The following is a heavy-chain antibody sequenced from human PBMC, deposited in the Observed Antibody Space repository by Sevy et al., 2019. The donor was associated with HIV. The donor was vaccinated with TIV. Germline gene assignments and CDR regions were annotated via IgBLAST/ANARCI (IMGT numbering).Heavy chain of an antibody. CDR3: AKVLDKWEQWLFDY. V-gene: IGHV3-23*01. Sequence: GGSLRLSCAASGFTFSSYAMSWVRQAPGKGLEWVSAISGSGGSTYYAYSVKGRFTISRDNSKNTLYLQMNSLRAEDTAVYYCAKVLDKWEQWLFDYWGLGTLVTVSS. CDR1: GFTFSSYA. D-gene: IGHD6-19*01. J-gene: IGHJ4*02. CDR2: ISGSGGST.